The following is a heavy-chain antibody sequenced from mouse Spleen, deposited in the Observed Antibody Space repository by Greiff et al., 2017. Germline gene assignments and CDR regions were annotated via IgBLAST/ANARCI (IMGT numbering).Heavy chain of an antibody. CDR3: ARSYGRTGYYAMDY. Sequence: EVQLVESGGGLVKLGGSLKLSCAASGFTFSSYAMSWVRQTPEKRLEWVATISSGGGNTYYPDSVKGRFTISRDNAKNTLYLQMSSLKSEDTAMYYCARSYGRTGYYAMDYWGQGTSVTVSS. CDR1: GFTFSSYA. V-gene: IGHV5-9-3*01. D-gene: IGHD1-1*01. J-gene: IGHJ4*01. CDR2: ISSGGGNT.